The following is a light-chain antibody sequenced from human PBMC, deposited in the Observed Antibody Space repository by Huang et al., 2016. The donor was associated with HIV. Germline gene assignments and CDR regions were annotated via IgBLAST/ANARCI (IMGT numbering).Light chain of an antibody. Sequence: EIVMTQSPATLSVSPGERATLSCRASQSVSNDLAWYQQIPGQAPRLLIYGASNRATGIPAGFSGSGSWTEFTRTISNPQSEDFAVYYCQQYNNWPWTFGQGTKVEIK. CDR2: GAS. CDR3: QQYNNWPWT. J-gene: IGKJ1*01. V-gene: IGKV3-15*01. CDR1: QSVSND.